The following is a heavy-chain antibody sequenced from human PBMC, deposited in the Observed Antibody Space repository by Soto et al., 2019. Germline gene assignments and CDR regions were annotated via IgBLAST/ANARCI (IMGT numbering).Heavy chain of an antibody. J-gene: IGHJ6*02. CDR2: IWYDGSNK. V-gene: IGHV3-33*01. Sequence: GGSLRLSCAASGFTFSSYGMHWVRQAPGKGLEWVAVIWYDGSNKYYADSVKGRFTISRDNSKNTLYLQMNSLRAEDTAEYYCARYGSRTIFGVVMPYYYGMDVWGQGTTVTVSS. D-gene: IGHD3-3*01. CDR3: ARYGSRTIFGVVMPYYYGMDV. CDR1: GFTFSSYG.